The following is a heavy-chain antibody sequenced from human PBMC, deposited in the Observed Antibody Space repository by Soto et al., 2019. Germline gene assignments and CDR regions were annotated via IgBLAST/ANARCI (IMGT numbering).Heavy chain of an antibody. Sequence: QVQLQQWGARMLKPSETLSLTCAIYEESYSGYYWSWIRKPPGMGLEWIGEINHSGSTKYNPSLKRRVTISVDTSKNQFSLKLSSATAADTAVYYCARRYFDYWGQGTLVTVSS. CDR2: INHSGST. V-gene: IGHV4-34*01. CDR3: ARRYFDY. CDR1: EESYSGYY. J-gene: IGHJ4*02.